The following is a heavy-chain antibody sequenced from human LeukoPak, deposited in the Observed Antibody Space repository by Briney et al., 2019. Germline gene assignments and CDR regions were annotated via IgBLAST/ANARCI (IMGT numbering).Heavy chain of an antibody. J-gene: IGHJ4*02. V-gene: IGHV3-23*01. CDR3: AKRIQSAMATGY. D-gene: IGHD5-18*01. Sequence: PGGSLRLSCAASGFTFSSYAMSWVRQAPGKGLEWVSDINGSGGRTYYADSVKGRFTISRDNSKNTLYLQMNGLRAEDTAVYYCAKRIQSAMATGYWGQGTLVTVSS. CDR2: INGSGGRT. CDR1: GFTFSSYA.